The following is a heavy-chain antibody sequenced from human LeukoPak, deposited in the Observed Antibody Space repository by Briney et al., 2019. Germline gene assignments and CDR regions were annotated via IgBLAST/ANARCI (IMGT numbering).Heavy chain of an antibody. D-gene: IGHD3-10*01. CDR3: ARVGGFGELLGKDAFDI. Sequence: KPSETLSLTCTVSGGSMSSYYWSWIRQPPGKGLEWIGYIYYSVSTNYTPSLKSRVTISVDTSKNPFSLKLSSVTAADTAVYYCARVGGFGELLGKDAFDIWGQGTMVTVSS. J-gene: IGHJ3*02. CDR2: IYYSVST. V-gene: IGHV4-59*01. CDR1: GGSMSSYY.